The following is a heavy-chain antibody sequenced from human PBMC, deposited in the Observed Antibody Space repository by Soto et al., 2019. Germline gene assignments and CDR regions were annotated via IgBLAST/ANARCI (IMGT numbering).Heavy chain of an antibody. Sequence: SETLSLTCTVSGGSISSGDYYWSWVRQPPGRGLEWIGNIYYSGSTHYNPSLKSRVTISVDTSKNQLSLQLSSVTAADTAVYYCARDPEYCSSSSCWYYFDYWGQGTLVTVSS. CDR1: GGSISSGDYY. CDR2: IYYSGST. D-gene: IGHD2-2*01. J-gene: IGHJ4*02. V-gene: IGHV4-30-4*01. CDR3: ARDPEYCSSSSCWYYFDY.